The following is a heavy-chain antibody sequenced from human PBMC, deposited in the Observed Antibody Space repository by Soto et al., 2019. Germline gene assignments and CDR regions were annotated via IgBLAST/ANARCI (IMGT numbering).Heavy chain of an antibody. CDR3: ARVGGLWAVAVGFDY. CDR2: ISYDGSNK. Sequence: GGSLRLSCAASGFTFSSYAMHWVRQAPGKGLEWVAVISYDGSNKYYADSVKGRFTISRDNSKNTLYLQMNSLRAEDTAVYYCARVGGLWAVAVGFDYWGQGTLVTVSS. J-gene: IGHJ4*02. D-gene: IGHD6-19*01. CDR1: GFTFSSYA. V-gene: IGHV3-30-3*01.